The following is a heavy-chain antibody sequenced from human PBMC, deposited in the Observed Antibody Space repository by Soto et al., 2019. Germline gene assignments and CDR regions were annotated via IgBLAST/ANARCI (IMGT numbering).Heavy chain of an antibody. CDR1: GGSINSGDYY. V-gene: IGHV4-30-4*01. CDR2: IYYSETT. J-gene: IGHJ4*02. D-gene: IGHD4-17*01. Sequence: SETLSLTCTVSGGSINSGDYYWSWIRQPPGKGLEWVGYIYYSETTYYNPSLKGRVTISVDTSRNQFSLKLSSVTAADTAVYYCASSDYYYFDYWGQGTLVTVSS. CDR3: ASSDYYYFDY.